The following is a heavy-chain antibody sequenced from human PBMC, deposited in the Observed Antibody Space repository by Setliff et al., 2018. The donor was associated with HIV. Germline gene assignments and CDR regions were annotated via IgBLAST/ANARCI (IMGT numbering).Heavy chain of an antibody. CDR1: GYTFTSYG. V-gene: IGHV1-18*01. CDR3: ARHPYDFWSGYWDY. CDR2: ISAYNGNT. Sequence: GASVKVSCKASGYTFTSYGISWVRQAPGQGLEWMGWISAYNGNTNYAQTLQGRVTMTTDTSTSTAYMELRSLRSDDTAVYYCARHPYDFWSGYWDYWGQGTLVTVSS. D-gene: IGHD3-3*01. J-gene: IGHJ4*02.